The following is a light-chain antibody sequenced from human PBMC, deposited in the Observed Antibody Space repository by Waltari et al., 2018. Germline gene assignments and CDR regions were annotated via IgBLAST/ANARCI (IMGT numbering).Light chain of an antibody. CDR3: QQYNNYPFT. Sequence: DIQMTQSPSTLPASLGDRVTLTCRASQSISSRLAWYQQKPGKAPKLLIYKASSLESGVPSRFSGSGSGTEFTLTISSLQPDDFATYYCQQYNNYPFTFGPGTKVDIK. J-gene: IGKJ3*01. CDR2: KAS. V-gene: IGKV1-5*03. CDR1: QSISSR.